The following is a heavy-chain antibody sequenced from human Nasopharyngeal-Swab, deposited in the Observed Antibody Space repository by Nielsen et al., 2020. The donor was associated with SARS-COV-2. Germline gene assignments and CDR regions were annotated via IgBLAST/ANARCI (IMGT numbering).Heavy chain of an antibody. CDR2: TNGDVSTT. J-gene: IGHJ4*02. CDR1: GPTPATYC. Sequence: SLTPSCSTSGPTPATYCTHWVRPLPEEVLGWVSPTNGDVSTTTYADSVKGRFTTSRDNAKNTLFLQMNSLGAEDTAVYFCARGYSGTYRIDYWGQGTLVTVSS. V-gene: IGHV3-74*01. D-gene: IGHD1-26*01. CDR3: ARGYSGTYRIDY.